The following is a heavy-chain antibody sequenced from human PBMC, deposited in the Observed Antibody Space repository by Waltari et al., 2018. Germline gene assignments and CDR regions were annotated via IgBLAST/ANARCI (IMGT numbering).Heavy chain of an antibody. J-gene: IGHJ4*02. D-gene: IGHD3-10*01. V-gene: IGHV3-43*01. CDR3: AKDSEGSGSYDY. CDR1: GFTFDDYT. CDR2: ISWDGGST. Sequence: EVQLVESGGVVVRPGGSLRLSCAASGFTFDDYTLHWFRQAPGKGLEWVSLISWDGGSTYYADSVKGRFTISRDNSKNSLYLQMNSLRTEDTALYYCAKDSEGSGSYDYWGQGTLVTVSS.